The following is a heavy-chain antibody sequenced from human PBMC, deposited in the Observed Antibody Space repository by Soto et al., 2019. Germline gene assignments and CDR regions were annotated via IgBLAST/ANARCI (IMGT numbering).Heavy chain of an antibody. CDR3: ARDNSIVGATSWSRATTGWFDP. Sequence: GGSLRLSCAASGFTFSSYSMNWVRQAPGKGLEWVSSISSSSSYIYYADSVKGRFTISRDNAKNSLYLQMNSLRAEDTAVYYCARDNSIVGATSWSRATTGWFDPWGQGTLVTVSS. CDR2: ISSSSSYI. CDR1: GFTFSSYS. D-gene: IGHD1-26*01. V-gene: IGHV3-21*01. J-gene: IGHJ5*02.